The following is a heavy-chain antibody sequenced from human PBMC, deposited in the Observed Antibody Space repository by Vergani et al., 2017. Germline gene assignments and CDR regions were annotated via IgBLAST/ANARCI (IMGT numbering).Heavy chain of an antibody. CDR3: ARAPLTGANFDY. Sequence: QVQLQESGPGLVKPSETLSLTCTVSGGSISSYYWSWIRQPAGKGLEWIGRIYTSGSTNYNPSLKSRVTMSVDTSISTAYMELSRLRSDDTAVYYCARAPLTGANFDYWGQGTLVTVSS. CDR2: IYTSGST. J-gene: IGHJ4*02. V-gene: IGHV4-4*07. CDR1: GGSISSYY. D-gene: IGHD7-27*01.